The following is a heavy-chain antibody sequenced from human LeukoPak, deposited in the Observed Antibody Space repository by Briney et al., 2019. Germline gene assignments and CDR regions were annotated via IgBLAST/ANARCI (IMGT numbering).Heavy chain of an antibody. J-gene: IGHJ6*03. V-gene: IGHV3-23*01. CDR2: IRGSGGST. CDR1: GFTFSSYA. CDR3: AKDRVDIVVVPAASDYYYYMDV. Sequence: GGSLRLSCAASGFTFSSYAMSWVRQAPGKGLEWVSAIRGSGGSTYYADSVKGRFTISRDNSKNTLYLQMNSLRAADTAVYYCAKDRVDIVVVPAASDYYYYMDVWGKGTTVTVSS. D-gene: IGHD2-2*01.